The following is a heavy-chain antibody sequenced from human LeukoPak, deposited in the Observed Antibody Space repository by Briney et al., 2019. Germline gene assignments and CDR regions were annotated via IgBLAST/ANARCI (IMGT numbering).Heavy chain of an antibody. Sequence: GGSLRLSCAASGFTFSSYAMSWVRQAPGKGLEWVSAINGSGGSTYYAASVKGRFTISRDNSKNTLYLQMNSLRAEDTAVYYCAKALDILTGLLDYWGQGTLVTVSS. V-gene: IGHV3-23*01. CDR1: GFTFSSYA. J-gene: IGHJ4*02. CDR3: AKALDILTGLLDY. CDR2: INGSGGST. D-gene: IGHD3-9*01.